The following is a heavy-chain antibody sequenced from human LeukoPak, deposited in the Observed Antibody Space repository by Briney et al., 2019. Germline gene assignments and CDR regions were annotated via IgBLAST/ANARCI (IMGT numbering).Heavy chain of an antibody. Sequence: KSSETLSLTCTVSGXSISSSSYYWGWIRQPPGKGLEWIGSIYYSGSTYYNPSLKSRVTISVDTSKNQFSLKLSSVTAADTAVYYCASPYYYDSSGYQFDYWGQGTLVTVSS. D-gene: IGHD3-22*01. J-gene: IGHJ4*02. CDR3: ASPYYYDSSGYQFDY. CDR1: GXSISSSSYY. CDR2: IYYSGST. V-gene: IGHV4-39*01.